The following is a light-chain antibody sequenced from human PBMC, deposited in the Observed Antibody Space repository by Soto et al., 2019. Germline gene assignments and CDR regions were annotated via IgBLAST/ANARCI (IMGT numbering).Light chain of an antibody. CDR2: DAS. Sequence: EIVLTQSPATLSLSPGERATLSCRASQSVRNSLAWYQQKRGQAPRLLIYDASNRATGIPARFSGSGSGTDFTLTISSLEPDDFAVYYCQQRANFLTFGQGTRLEIK. V-gene: IGKV3-11*01. CDR1: QSVRNS. CDR3: QQRANFLT. J-gene: IGKJ5*01.